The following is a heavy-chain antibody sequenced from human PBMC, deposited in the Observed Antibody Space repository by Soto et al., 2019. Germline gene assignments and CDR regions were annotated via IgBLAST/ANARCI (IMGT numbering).Heavy chain of an antibody. D-gene: IGHD2-21*02. CDR2: IYSGGST. CDR1: GFTVSSNY. Sequence: GGSLRLSCAASGFTVSSNYMSWVRQAPGKGLEWVSVIYSGGSTYYADSVKGRLTISRDNSKNTLYLQMNSLRAEDTAVYYCARSTYCGGDCSDYWGQGTLVTVSS. J-gene: IGHJ4*02. V-gene: IGHV3-66*01. CDR3: ARSTYCGGDCSDY.